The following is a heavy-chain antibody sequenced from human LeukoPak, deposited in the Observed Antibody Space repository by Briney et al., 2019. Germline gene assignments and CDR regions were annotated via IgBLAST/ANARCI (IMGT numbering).Heavy chain of an antibody. CDR3: ARDSGGSGSYDFDY. CDR1: GFTFSSFS. D-gene: IGHD3-10*01. Sequence: GGSLRFYCAASGFTFSSFSMNWVRQAQGKGLEWVSSISSSSSYIYYADSGKGRFTISRDNAKNSLYLKMHSLRAEDTAVYYCARDSGGSGSYDFDYWGQGTLVTVSS. J-gene: IGHJ4*02. CDR2: ISSSSSYI. V-gene: IGHV3-21*01.